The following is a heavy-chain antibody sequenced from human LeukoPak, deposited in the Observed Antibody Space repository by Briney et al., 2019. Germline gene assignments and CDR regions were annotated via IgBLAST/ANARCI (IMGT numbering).Heavy chain of an antibody. V-gene: IGHV6-1*01. D-gene: IGHD3-16*02. CDR2: TYYRSKSYN. J-gene: IGHJ6*02. Sequence: SQTLSLTCAISGDSVSSNSAAWNWIRQSPSRGLEWLVRTYYRSKSYNDYAVSVKSRITINPDTSTNQFSLQLNSVTPEDTAVYYCARDRLLYDYVWGSYRQPHQLFGMDVWGQGTTVTVSS. CDR3: ARDRLLYDYVWGSYRQPHQLFGMDV. CDR1: GDSVSSNSAA.